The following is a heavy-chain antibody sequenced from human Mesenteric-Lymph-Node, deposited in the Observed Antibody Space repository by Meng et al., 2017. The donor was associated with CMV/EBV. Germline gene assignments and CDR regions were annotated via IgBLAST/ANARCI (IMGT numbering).Heavy chain of an antibody. CDR3: ARGSPAAILYDY. D-gene: IGHD2-2*01. V-gene: IGHV3-21*01. CDR1: GFTFSSYS. CDR2: ISSSSSYI. Sequence: GGSLRLSCAASGFTFSSYSMNWVRQAPGKGLEWVSSISSSSSYIYYADSVKGRFTISRDNAKNSLYLQMNSLRAEDTAVYYCARGSPAAILYDYWGQGTLVTVSS. J-gene: IGHJ4*02.